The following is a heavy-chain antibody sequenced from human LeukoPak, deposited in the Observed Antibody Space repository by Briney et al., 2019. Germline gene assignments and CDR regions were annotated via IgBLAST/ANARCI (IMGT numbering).Heavy chain of an antibody. CDR2: IKPSGGST. J-gene: IGHJ4*02. V-gene: IGHV1-46*01. Sequence: ASVKVSCKASGYTFTSYYMHWVRQAPGQGLEWMGIIKPSGGSTNYAQKYQGRVTMTRDMSTSTVYMELSSLRSEDTAVYCCARDGVAGVYYFDYWGQGTLVTVSS. CDR1: GYTFTSYY. D-gene: IGHD6-19*01. CDR3: ARDGVAGVYYFDY.